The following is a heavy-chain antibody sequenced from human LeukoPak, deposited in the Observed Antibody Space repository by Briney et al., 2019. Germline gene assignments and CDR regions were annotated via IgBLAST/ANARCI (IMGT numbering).Heavy chain of an antibody. V-gene: IGHV3-23*01. Sequence: PGGSLRLSCAASGFTFSSYAMSWVRQAPGKGLEWVSAISGSGGSTYYADSVKGRFTISRDNSKNTLYLQMNSLRAEDTAVYYCAKGSADYYGSGSYYIGWGQGTLVTVSS. CDR3: AKGSADYYGSGSYYIG. CDR1: GFTFSSYA. CDR2: ISGSGGST. D-gene: IGHD3-10*01. J-gene: IGHJ4*02.